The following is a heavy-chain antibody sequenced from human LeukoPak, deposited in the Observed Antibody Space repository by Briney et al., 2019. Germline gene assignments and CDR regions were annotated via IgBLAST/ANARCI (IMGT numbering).Heavy chain of an antibody. D-gene: IGHD3-22*01. CDR1: DGSLSGYY. CDR2: INHSGSA. V-gene: IGHV4-34*01. CDR3: ARGRRGRITMMVVGYNWFDP. Sequence: SETLSLTCAVHDGSLSGYYWSWIRQPPGKGLEWIGEINHSGSAKYNPSLKSRVTISVDTFNEHLSLKLSSVTAADTAVYYCARGRRGRITMMVVGYNWFDPWGQGTLVTVSS. J-gene: IGHJ5*02.